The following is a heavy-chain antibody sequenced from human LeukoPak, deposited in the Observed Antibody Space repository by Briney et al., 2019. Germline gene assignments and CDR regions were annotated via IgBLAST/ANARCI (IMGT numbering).Heavy chain of an antibody. V-gene: IGHV3-30*02. Sequence: GGSLRLSCAASGFIFSNYAMHWVRQAPGKGLEWVTFIRYDGSNKYYAESVKGRFTISRDNSKNTMYLQMNSLRAEDTAVYYCAKAIHSSSSGVVDYWGQGTLVTVSS. CDR3: AKAIHSSSSGVVDY. J-gene: IGHJ4*02. CDR1: GFIFSNYA. CDR2: IRYDGSNK. D-gene: IGHD6-6*01.